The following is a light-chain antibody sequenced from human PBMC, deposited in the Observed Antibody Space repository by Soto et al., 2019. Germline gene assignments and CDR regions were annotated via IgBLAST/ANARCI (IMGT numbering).Light chain of an antibody. CDR1: QSVSTY. J-gene: IGKJ1*01. CDR3: QQYINYPLT. CDR2: DAS. V-gene: IGKV1-5*01. Sequence: EIQMTQSPSTLSASVGERVTITCRASQSVSTYLAWYQQKPGRAPKRLIYDASSFESGVLSSFGGGGSCTEFTLTIISLQPYDFATYYCQQYINYPLTFGQGTKVDIK.